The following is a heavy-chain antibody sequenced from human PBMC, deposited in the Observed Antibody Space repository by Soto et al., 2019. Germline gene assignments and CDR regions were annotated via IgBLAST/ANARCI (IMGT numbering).Heavy chain of an antibody. CDR3: AKDRYSSGSNYFDH. Sequence: GGSLRLSCAASGLTFSTFGMHWVRQSSGKGLEWVARLSYDGSNKYYADSVKGRFTISRDNSKNTLFLQMNGLRAEDTAVYYCAKDRYSSGSNYFDHWGQGTQVTVSS. V-gene: IGHV3-30*18. CDR2: LSYDGSNK. D-gene: IGHD6-19*01. J-gene: IGHJ4*02. CDR1: GLTFSTFG.